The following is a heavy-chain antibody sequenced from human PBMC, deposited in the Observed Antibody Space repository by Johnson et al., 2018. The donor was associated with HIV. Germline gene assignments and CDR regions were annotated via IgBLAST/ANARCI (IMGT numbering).Heavy chain of an antibody. D-gene: IGHD5-18*01. Sequence: QVQLVESGGGVVQPERSLRLSCAASGFTFSSYALHWVRQAPGKGLEWVAVISYDGTNKYYADSVKGRFTISRDNSKKTLYLQMSSLRIEDTAVYYCARSYSYGAKRDAFDIWGQWTMVTVSS. CDR1: GFTFSSYA. V-gene: IGHV3-30-3*01. CDR2: ISYDGTNK. J-gene: IGHJ3*02. CDR3: ARSYSYGAKRDAFDI.